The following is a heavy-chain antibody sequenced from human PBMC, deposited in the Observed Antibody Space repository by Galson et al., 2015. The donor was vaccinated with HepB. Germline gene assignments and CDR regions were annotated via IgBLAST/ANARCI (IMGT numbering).Heavy chain of an antibody. CDR1: GYTFTSYD. V-gene: IGHV1-8*01. J-gene: IGHJ6*02. CDR3: ARAPTLKRYDVWSGLSVKDQYYYYYYGMDV. D-gene: IGHD3-3*01. Sequence: SVKVSCKASGYTFTSYDINWVRQATGQGLEWMGWMNPNSGNTGYAQKFQGRVTMTRNTSISTAYMELSSLRSEDTAVYYCARAPTLKRYDVWSGLSVKDQYYYYYYGMDVWGQGTTVTVSS. CDR2: MNPNSGNT.